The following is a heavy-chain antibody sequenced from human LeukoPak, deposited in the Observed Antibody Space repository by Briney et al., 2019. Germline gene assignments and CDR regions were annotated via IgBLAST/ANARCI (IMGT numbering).Heavy chain of an antibody. CDR1: GGSISSYY. D-gene: IGHD3-10*01. Sequence: PSETLSLTCTVSGGSISSYYLSWIRQSPGKGLECIGYIHYTGSTNYNPSLKSRVTISVETSKNQFSLKLKSVTAADTAVYYCARGGYYGSGNDFRFDPWGQGTLVTVSS. CDR3: ARGGYYGSGNDFRFDP. V-gene: IGHV4-59*01. J-gene: IGHJ5*02. CDR2: IHYTGST.